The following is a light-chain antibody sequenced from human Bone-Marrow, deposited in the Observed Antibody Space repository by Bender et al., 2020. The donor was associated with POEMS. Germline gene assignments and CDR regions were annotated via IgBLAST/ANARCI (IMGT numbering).Light chain of an antibody. J-gene: IGLJ2*01. CDR1: NIGSTS. CDR3: QVWDSSGDRVV. CDR2: DDD. Sequence: SYVLTQPPSVSVAPGQTARITCGGNNIGSTSVHWYQQKPGQAPVLVVYDDDDRPSGIPERFSGSNSGNTATLTISRVEAGDEADYYCQVWDSSGDRVVFGGGTKLTVL. V-gene: IGLV3-21*02.